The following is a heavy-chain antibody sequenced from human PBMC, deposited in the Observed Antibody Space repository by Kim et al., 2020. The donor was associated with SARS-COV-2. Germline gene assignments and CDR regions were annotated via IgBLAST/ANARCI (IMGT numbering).Heavy chain of an antibody. CDR3: ARLSSIYHYDSNGFQHRYFDY. J-gene: IGHJ4*02. V-gene: IGHV4-39*01. D-gene: IGHD3-22*01. Sequence: SETLSLTCTVSGGSVSSRKDYWGWIRQPPGKGLQWIGSIFYNGSTYYNPSLKSRVTISVDTSENQFSLRLSSVIAADTAVYYCARLSSIYHYDSNGFQHRYFDYWGQGTLVTVSS. CDR1: GGSVSSRKDY. CDR2: IFYNGST.